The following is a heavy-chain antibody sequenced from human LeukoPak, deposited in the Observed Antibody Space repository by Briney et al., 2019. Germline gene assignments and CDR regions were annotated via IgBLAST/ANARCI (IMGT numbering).Heavy chain of an antibody. D-gene: IGHD3-10*01. CDR1: GFTVSSNY. CDR3: TRVRNMVRGVIITAYYLDY. J-gene: IGHJ4*02. Sequence: GGSLRLSCAASGFTVSSNYMSWVCQAPGKGLEWVSVIYSGGSTYYADSVKGRFTISRDDSKNTLYLQMNSLRAEDTAVYYCTRVRNMVRGVIITAYYLDYWGQGTLVTVAS. CDR2: IYSGGST. V-gene: IGHV3-66*01.